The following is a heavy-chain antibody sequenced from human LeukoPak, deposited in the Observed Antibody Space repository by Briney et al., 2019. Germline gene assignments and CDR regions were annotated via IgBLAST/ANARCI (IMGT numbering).Heavy chain of an antibody. CDR1: GGSISSYY. V-gene: IGHV4-59*01. J-gene: IGHJ3*02. Sequence: PSETLSLTCTVSGGSISSYYWSWIRQPPGKGLEWIGYIYYSGSTNYNPSLKSRVTISVDTSKNQFSLKLSSVTAADTAVYYCARASLNRNYYDSSGPPFAFDIWGQGTMVTVSS. CDR2: IYYSGST. D-gene: IGHD3-22*01. CDR3: ARASLNRNYYDSSGPPFAFDI.